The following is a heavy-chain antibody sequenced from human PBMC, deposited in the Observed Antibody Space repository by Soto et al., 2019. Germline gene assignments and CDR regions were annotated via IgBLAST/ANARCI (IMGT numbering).Heavy chain of an antibody. J-gene: IGHJ4*02. CDR2: INAGNGNT. CDR1: GYTFTSYA. Sequence: ASVKVSCKASGYTFTSYAMHWVRQAPGQRLEWMGWINAGNGNTKYSQKFQGRVTITRDTSASTAHMELSSLRSEDTAVYYCAIGAYYYDSGLDYWGQGTLVTVSS. V-gene: IGHV1-3*01. CDR3: AIGAYYYDSGLDY. D-gene: IGHD3-22*01.